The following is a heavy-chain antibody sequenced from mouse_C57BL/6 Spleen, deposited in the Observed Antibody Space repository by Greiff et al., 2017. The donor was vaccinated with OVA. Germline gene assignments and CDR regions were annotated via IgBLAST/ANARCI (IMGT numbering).Heavy chain of an antibody. V-gene: IGHV5-17*01. J-gene: IGHJ1*03. CDR3: ARGPRYFDV. CDR1: GFTFSDYG. Sequence: EVKVVESGGGLVKPGGSLKLSCAASGFTFSDYGMHWVRQAPEKGLEWVAYISSGSSTIYYADTVKGRFTISRDNAKNTLFLQMTSLRSEDTAMYYCARGPRYFDVWGTGTTVTVSS. CDR2: ISSGSSTI.